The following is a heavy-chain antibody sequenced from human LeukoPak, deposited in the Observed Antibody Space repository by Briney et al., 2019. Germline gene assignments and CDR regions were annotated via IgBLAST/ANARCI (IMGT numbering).Heavy chain of an antibody. CDR2: IYDSGLT. CDR3: ASGTFDDYGDYDRGDYFDH. V-gene: IGHV4-39*02. J-gene: IGHJ4*02. CDR1: GASISSSSSS. D-gene: IGHD4-17*01. Sequence: PSETLSLTCTVSGASISSSSSSWGWVRQPPGKGPEWIGSIYDSGLTYDNPSLKSRVSISVDPSKNHFSPKVSSVTAADTAVYYCASGTFDDYGDYDRGDYFDHWGQGTLVTVSS.